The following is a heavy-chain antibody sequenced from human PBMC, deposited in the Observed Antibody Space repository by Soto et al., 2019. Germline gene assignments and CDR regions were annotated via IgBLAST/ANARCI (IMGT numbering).Heavy chain of an antibody. CDR3: ARHPWAAAGTIDYFDY. V-gene: IGHV4-39*01. Sequence: SETLSLTCTVSGGSISISSYYWGWMRQPPGKGLEWIGSIYYSGSTYYNPSLKSRVTISVDTSKDQFSLKLSSVTAADTAVYYCARHPWAAAGTIDYFDYWGQGTLVTVSS. J-gene: IGHJ4*02. CDR1: GGSISISSYY. D-gene: IGHD6-13*01. CDR2: IYYSGST.